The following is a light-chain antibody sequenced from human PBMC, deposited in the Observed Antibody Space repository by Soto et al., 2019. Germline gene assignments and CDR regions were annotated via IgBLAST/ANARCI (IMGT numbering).Light chain of an antibody. CDR1: SSNIGAGYD. Sequence: QSVLTQPPSVSGAPGQRVTISCTGSSSNIGAGYDVHWYQQLPGTAPKLLIYGNGNRPSGVPDRFSGSKSGTSASLAITGLXAEDEADYYCQSYDSSLSGSVFGTGTKVTVL. CDR3: QSYDSSLSGSV. V-gene: IGLV1-40*01. CDR2: GNG. J-gene: IGLJ1*01.